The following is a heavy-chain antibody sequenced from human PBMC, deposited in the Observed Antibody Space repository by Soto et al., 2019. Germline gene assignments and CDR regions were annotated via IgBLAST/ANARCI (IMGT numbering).Heavy chain of an antibody. CDR3: ARHYPIGNNWNYFDY. Sequence: SETLSLTCSVSGGSISSYYWGWIRQPPGKGLEWIGYISYTGSTDYSPSLKSRVTISVDTSKNQFSLKVRSVTAADTAIYFCARHYPIGNNWNYFDYWGRGTLVTVP. V-gene: IGHV4-59*08. CDR1: GGSISSYY. CDR2: ISYTGST. D-gene: IGHD1-1*01. J-gene: IGHJ4*02.